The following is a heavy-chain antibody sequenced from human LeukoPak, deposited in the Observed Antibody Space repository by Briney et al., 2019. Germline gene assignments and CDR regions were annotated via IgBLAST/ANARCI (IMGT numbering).Heavy chain of an antibody. CDR3: ARDSPGGLLDAFDI. V-gene: IGHV1-18*01. CDR1: GYTFTSYG. CDR2: ISAYNGNT. Sequence: ASVNVSCKASGYTFTSYGISWVRQAPGQGLEWMGWISAYNGNTNYAQKLQGRVTMTTDTSTSTAYMELRSLRSDDTAVYYCARDSPGGLLDAFDIWGQGTMVTVSS. D-gene: IGHD3-10*01. J-gene: IGHJ3*02.